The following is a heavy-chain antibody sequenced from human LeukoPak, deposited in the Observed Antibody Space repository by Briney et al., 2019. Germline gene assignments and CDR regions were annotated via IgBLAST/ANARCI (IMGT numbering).Heavy chain of an antibody. D-gene: IGHD6-13*01. V-gene: IGHV1-18*01. CDR2: ISAYNGNT. Sequence: ASVKVSCKASGYTFTSYGISWVRQAPGQGLEWMGWISAYNGNTNYAQKLQGRVTMTTDTSTSTAYMELRSLRSDDTAVYYCARDSATAAAGQYGMDVWGQGTTVTVSS. J-gene: IGHJ6*02. CDR1: GYTFTSYG. CDR3: ARDSATAAAGQYGMDV.